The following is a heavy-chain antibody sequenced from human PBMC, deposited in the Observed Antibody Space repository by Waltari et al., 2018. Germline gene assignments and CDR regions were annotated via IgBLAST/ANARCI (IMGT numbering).Heavy chain of an antibody. CDR2: IYTSGST. D-gene: IGHD3-3*01. CDR3: ARELRAYYDFWSGYYKPPWYFDY. V-gene: IGHV4-4*07. Sequence: QVQLQESGPGLVKPSETLSLTCTVSGGSISSYYWSWIRQPAGKGLEWNGRIYTSGSTNYNPSLKSRVTMSVDTSKNQFSLKLSSVTAAYTAVYYCARELRAYYDFWSGYYKPPWYFDYWGQGTLVTVSS. CDR1: GGSISSYY. J-gene: IGHJ4*02.